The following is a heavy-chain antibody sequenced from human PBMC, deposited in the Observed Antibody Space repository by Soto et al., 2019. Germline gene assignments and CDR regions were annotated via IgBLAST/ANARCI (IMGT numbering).Heavy chain of an antibody. D-gene: IGHD3-22*01. CDR2: IVVGSGNT. CDR3: ARISYYDSSGYY. Sequence: ASVKVSCKASGFTFTSSAVQWVRQARGQRLEWIGWIVVGSGNTNYAQKFQGRVTMTRDTSTSTVYMELSSLRSEDTAVYYCARISYYDSSGYYWGQGTLVTVSS. CDR1: GFTFTSSA. J-gene: IGHJ4*02. V-gene: IGHV1-58*01.